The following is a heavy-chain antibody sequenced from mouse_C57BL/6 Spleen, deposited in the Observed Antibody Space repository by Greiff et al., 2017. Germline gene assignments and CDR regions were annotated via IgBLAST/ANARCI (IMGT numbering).Heavy chain of an antibody. Sequence: EVKLMESGGGLVQSGRSLRLSCATSGFTFSDFYMEWVRQAPGKGLEWIAASRNKANDYTTEYSASVKGRFIVSRDTSQSILYLQMNALRAEDTAIYYCARDASPGYYAMDYWGQGTSVTVSS. CDR3: ARDASPGYYAMDY. V-gene: IGHV7-1*01. CDR1: GFTFSDFY. CDR2: SRNKANDYTT. J-gene: IGHJ4*01.